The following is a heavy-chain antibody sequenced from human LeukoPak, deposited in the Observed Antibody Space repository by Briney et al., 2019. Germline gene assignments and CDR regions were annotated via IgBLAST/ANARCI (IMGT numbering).Heavy chain of an antibody. CDR1: GFTVSRNY. J-gene: IGHJ6*04. CDR3: AKSTRAVMAMMDV. D-gene: IGHD3-16*01. CDR2: ISWDGGST. V-gene: IGHV3-66*01. Sequence: GGSLRLSCAASGFTVSRNYMIWVRQAPGKGLEWVSLISWDGGSTYYADSVKGRFTISRDNAKNSLYLQMNSLRAEDTAVYYCAKSTRAVMAMMDVWGKGTTVTVSS.